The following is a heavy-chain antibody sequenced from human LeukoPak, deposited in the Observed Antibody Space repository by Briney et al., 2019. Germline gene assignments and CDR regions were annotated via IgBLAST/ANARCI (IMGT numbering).Heavy chain of an antibody. CDR1: GYIFRGYS. V-gene: IGHV1-2*02. Sequence: ASVKVSCKASGYIFRGYSIHWVRQVSGEGPEWMGFINPSNGATTYAEKFQARVAMSADTSINTAYMELTGLTSDDTAMYYCARDMWGNSLIFPWGQGTLVTVSS. CDR2: INPSNGAT. CDR3: ARDMWGNSLIFP. D-gene: IGHD5-12*01. J-gene: IGHJ4*02.